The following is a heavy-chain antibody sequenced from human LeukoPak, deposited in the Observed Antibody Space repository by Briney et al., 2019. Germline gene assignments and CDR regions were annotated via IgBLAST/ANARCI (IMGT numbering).Heavy chain of an antibody. D-gene: IGHD3-22*01. J-gene: IGHJ6*02. V-gene: IGHV3-66*01. CDR3: ARDLQSYYYDGRGPYYYYGMDV. Sequence: PGGSLRLSCAASGFTVITNYMSWVRQAPGKGLEWVSVIYSDGTTHYADSVKGRFTISRDNSKNTLYLQMSSLRAEDTAVYFCARDLQSYYYDGRGPYYYYGMDVWGQGTTVTVSS. CDR1: GFTVITNY. CDR2: IYSDGTT.